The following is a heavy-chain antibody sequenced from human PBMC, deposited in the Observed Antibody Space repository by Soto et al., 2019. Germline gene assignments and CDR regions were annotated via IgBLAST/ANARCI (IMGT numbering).Heavy chain of an antibody. D-gene: IGHD5-18*01. J-gene: IGHJ4*02. CDR3: AKGSANTAYFDY. CDR2: INHSGST. V-gene: IGHV4-34*01. Sequence: SETLSLTCAVYGGSFSGYYWSWIRQPPGKGLEWIGEINHSGSTNYNPSLKSRVTMSIDMSKNQFSLNLSSVTAADTAVYYCAKGSANTAYFDYWGLGTPVTVSS. CDR1: GGSFSGYY.